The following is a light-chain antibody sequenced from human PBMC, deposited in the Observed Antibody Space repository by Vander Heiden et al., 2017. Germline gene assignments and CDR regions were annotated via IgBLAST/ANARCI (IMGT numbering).Light chain of an antibody. CDR2: RAS. J-gene: IGKJ1*01. CDR3: QQYNDYPWT. V-gene: IGKV1-5*03. CDR1: QSVNTW. Sequence: DIQMTQSPSTLYASVGDRVTITCRARQSVNTWLAWYQQRPGKAPNLLIYRASTLESGVPSRFSGSGSWTEFTLTITSLQPDDFATYYCQQYNDYPWTFGQGTKVDIK.